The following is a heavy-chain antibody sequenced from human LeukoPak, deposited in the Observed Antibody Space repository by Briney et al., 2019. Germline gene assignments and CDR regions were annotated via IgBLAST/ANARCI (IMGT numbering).Heavy chain of an antibody. J-gene: IGHJ5*02. CDR3: ARHSIVALAAALSFDP. CDR1: GGSISSSIYY. Sequence: SETLSLTCTVSGGSISSSIYYWGWIRQPPGKGLEWIGSIYYSGSTYYNPSLKSRVTISVDTSKNQFSLKLSSVTAADTAVYYCARHSIVALAAALSFDPWGQGTLVTVSS. CDR2: IYYSGST. D-gene: IGHD2-15*01. V-gene: IGHV4-39*01.